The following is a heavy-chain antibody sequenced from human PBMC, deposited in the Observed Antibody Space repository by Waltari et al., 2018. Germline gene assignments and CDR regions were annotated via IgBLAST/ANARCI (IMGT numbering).Heavy chain of an antibody. V-gene: IGHV3-21*01. J-gene: IGHJ4*02. CDR2: ITIASSYI. CDR3: AREAVTMVRGITTFDY. D-gene: IGHD3-10*01. CDR1: GFTFSSER. Sequence: ELQLMESGGGLVKPGGSLRLSCAAPGFTFSSERRSWVRQAPGKGLEWVSSITIASSYIYYADSVKGRFTISRDNAKNSLYLQMNSLTAEDTAVYYCAREAVTMVRGITTFDYWGQGTLVTVSS.